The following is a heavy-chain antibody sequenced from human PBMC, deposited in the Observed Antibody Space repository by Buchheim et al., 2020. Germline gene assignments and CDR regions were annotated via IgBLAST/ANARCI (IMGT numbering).Heavy chain of an antibody. CDR1: GFTFSSYA. J-gene: IGHJ4*02. Sequence: EVQLLESGGGLVQPGGSLRLSCAASGFTFSSYALNWVRQAPGKGLEWVSTIGSSSGPYYADSVKGRFTISRDHSKKTLYSQMNSLRAEDTAIYYCARGNFPRYWGQGTL. CDR2: IGSSSGP. CDR3: ARGNFPRY. V-gene: IGHV3-23*01. D-gene: IGHD3-16*02.